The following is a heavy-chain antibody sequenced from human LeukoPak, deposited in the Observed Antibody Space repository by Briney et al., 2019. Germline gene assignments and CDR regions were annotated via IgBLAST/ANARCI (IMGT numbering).Heavy chain of an antibody. J-gene: IGHJ4*02. CDR1: GFSISSGYY. V-gene: IGHV4-38-2*02. CDR2: IHPSGTM. CDR3: AREAERRVVN. Sequence: PAETLSLTCVVSGFSISSGYYWGWMRQPPGKGLEWIGNIHPSGTMFHNSSLNSRVTMSIDTSKNQFSLKLSSVTAADTAVYYCAREAERRVVNWGQGTLVTVSS. D-gene: IGHD1-1*01.